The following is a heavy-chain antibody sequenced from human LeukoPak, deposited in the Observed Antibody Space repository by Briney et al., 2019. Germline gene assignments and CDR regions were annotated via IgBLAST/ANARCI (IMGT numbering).Heavy chain of an antibody. D-gene: IGHD3-10*01. V-gene: IGHV3-21*01. CDR3: GDGWCGGFDI. CDR1: RFTFTTYS. CDR2: MSTRDTFI. J-gene: IGHJ3*02. Sequence: GGSLRLSCEASRFTFTTYSMTWVRQTPGEGLEWGSSMSTRDTFINYADSVKGRFTISRDNAKNSLFLQMNSLRAEDTAVYYCGDGWCGGFDIWGKGTLVTVSS.